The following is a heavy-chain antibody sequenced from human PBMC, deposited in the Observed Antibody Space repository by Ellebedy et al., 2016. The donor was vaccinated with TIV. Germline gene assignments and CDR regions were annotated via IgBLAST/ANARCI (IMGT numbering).Heavy chain of an antibody. Sequence: GGSLRLSCAASGFTFSSYGMHWVRQAPGKGPEWVSILYGDDRAFYSDAVECSFFISRDNSQNMLYLQMNSLGVEDTAVYFCARDVRPNIGNFWGQGTLVTVSS. V-gene: IGHV3-NL1*01. CDR1: GFTFSSYG. D-gene: IGHD2/OR15-2a*01. CDR2: LYGDDRA. CDR3: ARDVRPNIGNF. J-gene: IGHJ4*02.